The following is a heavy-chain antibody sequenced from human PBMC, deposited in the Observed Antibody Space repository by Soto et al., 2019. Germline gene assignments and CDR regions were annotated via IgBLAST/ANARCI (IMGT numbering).Heavy chain of an antibody. D-gene: IGHD3-22*01. J-gene: IGHJ4*02. CDR1: GGTFSSYA. Sequence: QVQLVQSGAEVKKPGSSVKVSCKASGGTFSSYAISWVRQAPGQGLEWMGGIIPIFGTANYAQKFQGRVTITADDSTSAAYMELTGLRSEDTAVYYCARDVYSSGYYGGGDYCGQGTLVTVSS. V-gene: IGHV1-69*12. CDR2: IIPIFGTA. CDR3: ARDVYSSGYYGGGDY.